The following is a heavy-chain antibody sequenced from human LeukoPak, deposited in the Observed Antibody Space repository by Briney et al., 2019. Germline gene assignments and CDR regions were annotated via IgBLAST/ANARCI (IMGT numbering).Heavy chain of an antibody. Sequence: GGSLRLSCSASGFTFSSYAMHWVRQAPGKGLEFVSAISNNGDSTFYADSVKGRFTISRDNAKNSLYLQMNSLRAEDTAVYYCSKRGYSSGWYGAFDIWGQGTMVTVSS. J-gene: IGHJ3*02. CDR3: SKRGYSSGWYGAFDI. CDR1: GFTFSSYA. V-gene: IGHV3-64*04. D-gene: IGHD6-19*01. CDR2: ISNNGDST.